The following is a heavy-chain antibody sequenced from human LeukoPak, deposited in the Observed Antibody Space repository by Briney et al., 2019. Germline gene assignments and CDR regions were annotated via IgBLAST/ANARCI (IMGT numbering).Heavy chain of an antibody. D-gene: IGHD2-2*01. V-gene: IGHV1-18*01. Sequence: ASVKVSCKASGYTFTTYGITWVRQAPGQGLEWMGWTSAYNGNTNYAQKFQGRVTMTIDTSTSTAYMELRSLKSDDTAVYYCARVERFTQPPDYWGQGTLVTVSS. CDR3: ARVERFTQPPDY. CDR1: GYTFTTYG. J-gene: IGHJ4*02. CDR2: TSAYNGNT.